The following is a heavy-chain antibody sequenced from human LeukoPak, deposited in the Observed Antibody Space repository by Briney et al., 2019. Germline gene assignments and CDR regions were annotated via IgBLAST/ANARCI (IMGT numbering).Heavy chain of an antibody. CDR1: GGSISSGGYS. D-gene: IGHD5-24*01. CDR3: ARGAEMATIPGY. CDR2: IYHSGST. V-gene: IGHV4-30-2*01. J-gene: IGHJ4*02. Sequence: PSQTLSLTCAVSGGSISSGGYSWSWIRQPPGKGLEWIGYIYHSGSTYYNPSLKSRVTISVDRSKNQFSLKLSSVTAADTAVYYRARGAEMATIPGYWGQGTPGTVSS.